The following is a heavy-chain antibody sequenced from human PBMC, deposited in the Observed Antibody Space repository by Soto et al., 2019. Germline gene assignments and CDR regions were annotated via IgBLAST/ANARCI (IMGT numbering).Heavy chain of an antibody. CDR3: AHPRGYGVFDAYDI. V-gene: IGHV3-23*01. Sequence: EGQLLESGGGLVQPGGSLRLSCSASGFTFSTYAMNWVRQAPGKGLEWISAISARSDYTAYADSVKGRFIIFRDNSVSEPYLQMNSLRIDDTAVYYCAHPRGYGVFDAYDIWGQGTMVTVSS. D-gene: IGHD4-17*01. J-gene: IGHJ3*02. CDR1: GFTFSTYA. CDR2: ISARSDYT.